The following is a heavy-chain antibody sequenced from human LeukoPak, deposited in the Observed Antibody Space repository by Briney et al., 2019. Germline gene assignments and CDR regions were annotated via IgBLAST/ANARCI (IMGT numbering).Heavy chain of an antibody. D-gene: IGHD6-13*01. CDR1: GFTFSSYA. CDR2: ISYDGSNK. CDR3: AKVIGTIAAAPLAFDI. J-gene: IGHJ3*02. Sequence: GGSLRLSCAASGFTFSSYAMHWVRQAPGKGLEWVAVISYDGSNKYYADSVKGRFTISRDNSKNTLYLQMNSLRAEDTAVYYCAKVIGTIAAAPLAFDIWGQGTMVTVSS. V-gene: IGHV3-30-3*01.